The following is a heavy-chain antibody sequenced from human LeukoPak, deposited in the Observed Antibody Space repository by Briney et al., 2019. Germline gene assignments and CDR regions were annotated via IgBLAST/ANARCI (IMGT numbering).Heavy chain of an antibody. CDR2: ISAYTGNT. V-gene: IGHV1-18*01. CDR1: GYTFTTYG. CDR3: ARAPTMIVVVPEAFDS. Sequence: ASVTVSSTASGYTFTTYGISWVRQAPGQGLEWMGWISAYTGNTNYAQKLQGTVTMTTDTSTSTDYMQLRSLRSHDTAVYYCARAPTMIVVVPEAFDSWGQGTMVTVSS. J-gene: IGHJ3*02. D-gene: IGHD3-22*01.